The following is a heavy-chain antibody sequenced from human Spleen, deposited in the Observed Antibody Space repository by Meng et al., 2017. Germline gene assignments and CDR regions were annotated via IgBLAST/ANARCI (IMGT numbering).Heavy chain of an antibody. Sequence: QLHQWGAGLLKPSETLSLTCVVAGGSFSDYYWSWIRQPPGKGLEWIGEINHSGSTNYNPSLESRATISVDTSQNNLSLKLSSVTAADSAVYYCARVPTTMAHDFDYWGQGTLVTVLL. V-gene: IGHV4-34*01. CDR2: INHSGST. D-gene: IGHD4-11*01. J-gene: IGHJ4*02. CDR3: ARVPTTMAHDFDY. CDR1: GGSFSDYY.